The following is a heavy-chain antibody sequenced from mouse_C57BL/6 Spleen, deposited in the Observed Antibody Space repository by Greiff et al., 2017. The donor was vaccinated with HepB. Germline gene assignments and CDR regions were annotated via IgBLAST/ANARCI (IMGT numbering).Heavy chain of an antibody. J-gene: IGHJ4*01. V-gene: IGHV5-17*01. CDR2: ISSGSSTI. Sequence: EVKLVESGGGLVKPGGSLKLSCAASGFTFSDYGMHWVRQAPEKGLEWVAYISSGSSTIYYADTVKGRFTISRDNAKNTLFLQMTSLRSEDTAMSYCARTSTVVAYYAMDYWSQGTSVTVSS. D-gene: IGHD1-1*01. CDR3: ARTSTVVAYYAMDY. CDR1: GFTFSDYG.